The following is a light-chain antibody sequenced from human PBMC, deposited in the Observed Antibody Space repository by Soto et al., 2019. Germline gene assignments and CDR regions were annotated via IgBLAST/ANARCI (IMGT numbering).Light chain of an antibody. V-gene: IGKV1-6*01. CDR2: GAS. CDR3: LQEYSWPWT. J-gene: IGKJ1*01. CDR1: QDVRNY. Sequence: AIQMTQSPSSLSASVGDRLTITCRASQDVRNYVGWYQQKPGKAPKFLIYGASSLETGIPSRFSGSGYGTEFTLTINSLLPEDFATYFCLQEYSWPWTFGQGTKVEV.